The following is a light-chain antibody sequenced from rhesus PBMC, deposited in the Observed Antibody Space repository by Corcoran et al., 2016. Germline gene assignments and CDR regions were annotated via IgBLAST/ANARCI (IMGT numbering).Light chain of an antibody. J-gene: IGKJ2*01. CDR1: QGIRTY. CDR3: QQYNSDPYS. V-gene: IGKV1-43*02. Sequence: DIQMTQSPSSLSASVGDRVTITCRASQGIRTYLNWYQQKPGKAPKRLFYAASGLESGVPARFSGSGSGTDFTLTISSLQPEDFATYYCQQYNSDPYSFGQGTKVEIK. CDR2: AAS.